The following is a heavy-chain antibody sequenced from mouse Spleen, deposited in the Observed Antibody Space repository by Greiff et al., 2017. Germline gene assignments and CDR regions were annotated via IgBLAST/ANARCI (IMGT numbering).Heavy chain of an antibody. D-gene: IGHD1-2*01. J-gene: IGHJ2*01. CDR3: ARHSSLLRLQGRFDY. Sequence: DVHLVESGGGLVKLGGSLKLSCAASGFTFSSYAMSWVRQTPEKRLEWVATISSGGGNTYYPDSVKGRFTISRDNAKNTLYLQMSSLKSEDTAMYYCARHSSLLRLQGRFDYWGQGTTLTVSS. V-gene: IGHV5-9-3*01. CDR2: ISSGGGNT. CDR1: GFTFSSYA.